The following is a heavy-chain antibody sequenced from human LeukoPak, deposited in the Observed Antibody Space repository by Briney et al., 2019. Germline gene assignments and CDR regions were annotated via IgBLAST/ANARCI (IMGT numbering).Heavy chain of an antibody. CDR2: IYHSGST. Sequence: SGTLSLTCAVSGGSISSSNWWSWVRQPPGKGLEWIGEIYHSGSTNYNPSLKSRVTISVDTSKNQFSLKLSSVTAADTAVYYCARDQYSGGLWQQLVPTNWFDPWGQGTLVTVSS. CDR3: ARDQYSGGLWQQLVPTNWFDP. D-gene: IGHD6-13*01. V-gene: IGHV4-4*02. CDR1: GGSISSSNW. J-gene: IGHJ5*02.